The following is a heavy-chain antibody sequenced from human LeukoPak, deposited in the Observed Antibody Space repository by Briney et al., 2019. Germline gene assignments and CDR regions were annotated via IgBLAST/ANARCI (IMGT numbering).Heavy chain of an antibody. CDR1: GGSISSHY. CDR3: AISLGDGYNFGY. Sequence: SETLSLTCTVSGGSISSHYWSWIRQPPGKGLEWIGFIYYSGSTNYNPSLKSRVTISVDTSKNQFSLKLSSVTAADTAVYYCAISLGDGYNFGYWGQGTLVTVSS. V-gene: IGHV4-59*11. CDR2: IYYSGST. D-gene: IGHD5-24*01. J-gene: IGHJ4*02.